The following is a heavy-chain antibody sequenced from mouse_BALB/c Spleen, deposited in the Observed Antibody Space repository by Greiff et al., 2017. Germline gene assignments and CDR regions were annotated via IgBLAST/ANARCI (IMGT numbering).Heavy chain of an antibody. Sequence: EVKLMESGGDLVKPGGSLKLSCAASGFTFSSYGMSWVRQTPDKRLEWVATISSGGSYTYYPDSVKGRFTISRDNAKNTLYLQMSSLKSEDTAMYYCARQGITTVVATYDYFDYWGQGTTLTVSS. CDR2: ISSGGSYT. CDR3: ARQGITTVVATYDYFDY. D-gene: IGHD1-1*01. J-gene: IGHJ2*01. CDR1: GFTFSSYG. V-gene: IGHV5-6*01.